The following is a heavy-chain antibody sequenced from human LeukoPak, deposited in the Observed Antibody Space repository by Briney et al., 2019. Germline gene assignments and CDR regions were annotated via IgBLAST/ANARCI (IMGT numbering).Heavy chain of an antibody. D-gene: IGHD3-9*01. J-gene: IGHJ4*02. CDR2: INHSGST. Sequence: SETLSLTCAVYGGSFSGYYWSWIRQPPGEGMEWIGEINHSGSTNYNPSLKSRVTISVDTSKNQFSLKLSSVTAADTAVYYCARGPLRYFDWLLSEGPFDYWGQGTLVTVSS. CDR3: ARGPLRYFDWLLSEGPFDY. V-gene: IGHV4-34*01. CDR1: GGSFSGYY.